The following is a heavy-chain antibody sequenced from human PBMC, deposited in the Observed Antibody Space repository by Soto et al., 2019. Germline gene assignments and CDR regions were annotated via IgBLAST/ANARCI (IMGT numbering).Heavy chain of an antibody. CDR3: VRFGTYYDTSGYLY. CDR2: INTDGSTT. Sequence: GSLRLSCTASGFSFSSHWMHWVRQAPGKGLIWVSRINTDGSTTNYADSVKGRFTISRDNAKNTLYLQMNSLRADDTAVYYCVRFGTYYDTSGYLYWGQGALVTVSS. V-gene: IGHV3-74*01. J-gene: IGHJ4*02. D-gene: IGHD3-22*01. CDR1: GFSFSSHW.